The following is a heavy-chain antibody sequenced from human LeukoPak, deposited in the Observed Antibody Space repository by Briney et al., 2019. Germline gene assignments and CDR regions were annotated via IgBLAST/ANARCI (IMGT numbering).Heavy chain of an antibody. CDR1: GFTFSDYY. Sequence: PGGSLRLSCAASGFTFSDYYMSWIRQAPGKGLEWVSYISSSGSTIYYADSVKGRFTISRDKAKNSRYLQMNSLRADDAAVYYCARAGNTYYDFWSGYAIQDYWGQGTLVTVSS. V-gene: IGHV3-11*01. D-gene: IGHD3-3*01. CDR2: ISSSGSTI. J-gene: IGHJ4*02. CDR3: ARAGNTYYDFWSGYAIQDY.